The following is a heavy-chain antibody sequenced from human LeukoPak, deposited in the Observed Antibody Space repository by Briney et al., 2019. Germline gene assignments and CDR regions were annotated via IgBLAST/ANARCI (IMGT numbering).Heavy chain of an antibody. V-gene: IGHV3-20*04. CDR2: ISLNGGSR. D-gene: IGHD3-22*01. CDR3: VMGIGMMVA. J-gene: IGHJ5*02. CDR1: GFTFSSYS. Sequence: GGSLRLSCAASGFTFSSYSMNWVRQPPGKGLEWVSGISLNGGSRGYAASVKGRFTISRDNDKNSLYLEMKSLRAEDTALYYCVMGIGMMVAWGQGTLVTVSS.